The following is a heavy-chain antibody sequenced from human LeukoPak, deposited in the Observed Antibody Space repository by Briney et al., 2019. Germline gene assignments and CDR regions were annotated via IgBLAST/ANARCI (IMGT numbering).Heavy chain of an antibody. D-gene: IGHD5-18*01. Sequence: GGSLRLSCAASGFTFSSYWMSWVRQAPGMGLEWVANIKQDGSEKYYVDSVKGRFTISRDNAKNSLYLQMNSLRAEDTAVYYCARASGYSYGSDAFDIWGQGTMVTVSS. V-gene: IGHV3-7*01. J-gene: IGHJ3*02. CDR3: ARASGYSYGSDAFDI. CDR1: GFTFSSYW. CDR2: IKQDGSEK.